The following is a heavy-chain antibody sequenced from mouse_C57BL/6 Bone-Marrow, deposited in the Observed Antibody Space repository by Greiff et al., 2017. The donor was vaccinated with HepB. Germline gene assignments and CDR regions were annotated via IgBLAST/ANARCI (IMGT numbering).Heavy chain of an antibody. D-gene: IGHD2-1*01. CDR3: ARPLYGNYLYSSYYYAMDY. J-gene: IGHJ4*01. CDR1: GYTFTSYW. Sequence: QVQLQQSGAELVKPGASVKLSCKASGYTFTSYWMQWVKQRPGQGLEWIGEIDPSDSYTNYNQKFKGKATLTVDTSSSTAYMQLSSLTSEDSAVYYCARPLYGNYLYSSYYYAMDYWGQGTSVTVSS. V-gene: IGHV1-50*01. CDR2: IDPSDSYT.